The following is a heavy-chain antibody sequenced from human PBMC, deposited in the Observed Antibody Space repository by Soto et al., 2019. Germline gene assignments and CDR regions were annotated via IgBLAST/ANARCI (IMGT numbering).Heavy chain of an antibody. CDR2: MYYSGST. CDR1: AGSIINYY. CDR3: ARDRYAVLDY. J-gene: IGHJ4*02. V-gene: IGHV4-59*12. D-gene: IGHD2-8*01. Sequence: SEPLSLTCTVSAGSIINYYWSWIRQPPGKGLEWIGYMYYSGSTNYNLSLKSRVTISVDTSKNQFSLKLNSVTPEDTAVYYCARDRYAVLDYWGQGTLVTVS.